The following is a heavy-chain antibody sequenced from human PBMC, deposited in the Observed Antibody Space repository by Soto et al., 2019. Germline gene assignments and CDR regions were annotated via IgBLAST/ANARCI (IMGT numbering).Heavy chain of an antibody. D-gene: IGHD1-20*01. CDR3: ARSITGTVSYYYGMDV. V-gene: IGHV1-69*12. J-gene: IGHJ6*02. Sequence: QVQLVQSGAEVKKPGSSVKVSCKASGGTFSSYAISWVRQAPGQGLEWMGGINPIFGTANYAQKFQGRVTITADESKSTACMELSSLRSEDTAVYYCARSITGTVSYYYGMDVWGQGTTVTVSS. CDR2: INPIFGTA. CDR1: GGTFSSYA.